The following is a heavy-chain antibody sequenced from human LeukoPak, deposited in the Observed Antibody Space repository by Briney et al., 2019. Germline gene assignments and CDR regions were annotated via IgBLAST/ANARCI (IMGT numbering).Heavy chain of an antibody. V-gene: IGHV4-34*01. J-gene: IGHJ6*03. Sequence: GSLRLSCAASEFSVGSNYMTWIRQPPGKGLEWIGEINHSGSTNYNPSLKSRVTISVDTSKNQFSLKLSSVTAADTAVYYCARGRSGGSWRNYYYYYMDVWGKGTTVTVSS. CDR3: ARGRSGGSWRNYYYYYMDV. D-gene: IGHD2-15*01. CDR2: INHSGST. CDR1: EFSVGSNY.